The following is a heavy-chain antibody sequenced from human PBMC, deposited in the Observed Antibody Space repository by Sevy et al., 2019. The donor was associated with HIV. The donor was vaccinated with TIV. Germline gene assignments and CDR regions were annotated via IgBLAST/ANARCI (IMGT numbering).Heavy chain of an antibody. J-gene: IGHJ3*02. CDR3: ARKDSRGYGAVDI. Sequence: GESLKISCKGSGYSFTNYWIGWVRQMPGKGLEWMGIIYPGDSDTRYSPSFQGQVTISADKSISTVYLQWSSLKASDTAMYYCARKDSRGYGAVDIWGQGTMVTVSS. D-gene: IGHD3-22*01. V-gene: IGHV5-51*01. CDR1: GYSFTNYW. CDR2: IYPGDSDT.